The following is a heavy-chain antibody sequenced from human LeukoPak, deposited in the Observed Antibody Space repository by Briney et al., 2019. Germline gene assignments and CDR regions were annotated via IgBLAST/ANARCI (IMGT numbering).Heavy chain of an antibody. J-gene: IGHJ6*03. V-gene: IGHV4-61*08. CDR3: ARAAGQDHTKMVVYYYYYMDV. Sequence: PSETLSLNCTVSGGSISSSDYYWSWIRQPPGKGLEWIGYVYHTGSTKYNPSLKSRVTISVDTSKNQFSLKLSSVTAADTAVYYCARAAGQDHTKMVVYYYYYMDVWGKGSTVTVSS. CDR2: VYHTGST. CDR1: GGSISSSDYY. D-gene: IGHD2-15*01.